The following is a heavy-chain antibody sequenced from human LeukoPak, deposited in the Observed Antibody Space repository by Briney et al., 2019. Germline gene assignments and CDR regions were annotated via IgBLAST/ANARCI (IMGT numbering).Heavy chain of an antibody. CDR1: GFAFSDYS. CDR3: AKDNIRIVVAGTIDY. J-gene: IGHJ4*02. D-gene: IGHD6-19*01. CDR2: ITKNGSAI. Sequence: GGSLRLSCAASGFAFSDYSMSWIRQAPGKGLEWISYITKNGSAIYNGDSVKGRLTVSRDNAKNSLYLQMNSLRSEDTALYYCAKDNIRIVVAGTIDYWGQGTLVTVSS. V-gene: IGHV3-11*01.